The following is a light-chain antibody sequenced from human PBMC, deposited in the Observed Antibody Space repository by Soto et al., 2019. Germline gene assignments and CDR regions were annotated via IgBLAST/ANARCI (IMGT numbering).Light chain of an antibody. CDR2: EDN. Sequence: QSALTQPASVSGSPGQSITISCTATSSDVGNHNIVSWYQQHPGKAPTLMIYEDNKRPSGVSNRFSASKSGYTASLTISGLHAEDEADDHCCSYAGSSAFVVFGGGTKLTVL. CDR1: SSDVGNHNI. V-gene: IGLV2-23*02. J-gene: IGLJ2*01. CDR3: CSYAGSSAFVV.